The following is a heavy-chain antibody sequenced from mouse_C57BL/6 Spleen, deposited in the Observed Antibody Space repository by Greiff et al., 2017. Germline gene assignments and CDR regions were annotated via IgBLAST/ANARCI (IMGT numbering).Heavy chain of an antibody. CDR1: GFSLTSYG. Sequence: VNVVESGPGLVAPSQSLSITCTVSGFSLTSYGVDWVRQSPGKGLEWLGVIWGVGSTNYNSALKSRLSISKDNSKSQVFVKMDSLQTDDTAMYFWARGTAQAPFAYWGQGTLVTVSA. V-gene: IGHV2-6*01. CDR2: IWGVGST. CDR3: ARGTAQAPFAY. D-gene: IGHD3-2*02. J-gene: IGHJ3*01.